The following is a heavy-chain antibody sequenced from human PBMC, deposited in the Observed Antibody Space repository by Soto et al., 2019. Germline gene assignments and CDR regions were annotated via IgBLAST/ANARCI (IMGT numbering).Heavy chain of an antibody. D-gene: IGHD2-21*02. CDR3: AKDVGGVVTAIVDY. J-gene: IGHJ4*02. Sequence: QVQLVESGGGVVQPGRSLRLSCAASGFTFSSYGMHWVRQAPGKGLEWVAVISYDGSNKYYADSVKGRFTITRDNSKNTLYLQMNSLRAEDTAVYYCAKDVGGVVTAIVDYWGQGTPVTVSS. V-gene: IGHV3-30*18. CDR2: ISYDGSNK. CDR1: GFTFSSYG.